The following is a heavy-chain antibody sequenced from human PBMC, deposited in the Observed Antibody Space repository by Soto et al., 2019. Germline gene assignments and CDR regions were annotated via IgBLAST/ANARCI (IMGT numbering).Heavy chain of an antibody. CDR3: AGDACSGGSCYDY. CDR1: GFTFSSYW. J-gene: IGHJ4*02. Sequence: EVQLVESGGGLVQPWGSLRLSCAASGFTFSSYWMSWVRQAPGKGLEWVANIKQDGSEKYYVDPVKGRFTISSDNAKNSLYMQMNRMRAEDTAVYYCAGDACSGGSCYDYWGQGTLVTVSS. CDR2: IKQDGSEK. V-gene: IGHV3-7*05. D-gene: IGHD2-15*01.